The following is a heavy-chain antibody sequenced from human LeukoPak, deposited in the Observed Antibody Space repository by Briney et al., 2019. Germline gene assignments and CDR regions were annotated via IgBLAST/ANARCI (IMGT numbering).Heavy chain of an antibody. J-gene: IGHJ3*02. CDR2: IYSGGST. CDR3: ARGGYAANDDAFDI. CDR1: GFTVSSNN. V-gene: IGHV3-53*01. Sequence: GGSLSLSCASSGFTVSSNNMSWVRQAPGKGLEWVSVIYSGGSTYYADSVKGRFTISRDNSKNTQYLQMNSLRDEDTAVYYCARGGYAANDDAFDISGPGTMVTVSS. D-gene: IGHD4-23*01.